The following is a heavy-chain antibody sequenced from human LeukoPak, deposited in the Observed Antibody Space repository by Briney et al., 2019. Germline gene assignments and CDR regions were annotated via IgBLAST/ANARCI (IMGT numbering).Heavy chain of an antibody. CDR1: GGSFSGYY. CDR3: ARGGTRNWFDP. CDR2: INHSGST. Sequence: SETLSLTCAVYGGSFSGYYWSWIRQPPGKGLEWIGEINHSGSTNYNPSLKSRVTISVDTSKNQFSLKLSSVTAADTAGYYCARGGTRNWFDPWGQGTLVTVSS. D-gene: IGHD1-1*01. J-gene: IGHJ5*02. V-gene: IGHV4-34*01.